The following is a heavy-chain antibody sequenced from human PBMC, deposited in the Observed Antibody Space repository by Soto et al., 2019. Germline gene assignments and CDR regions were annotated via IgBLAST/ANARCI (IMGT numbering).Heavy chain of an antibody. V-gene: IGHV5-51*01. CDR3: ARRRRYGTGTVTTCEDNYYYGMDV. CDR2: IYAGDSDT. J-gene: IGHJ6*02. CDR1: GYSCTSYL. D-gene: IGHD4-4*01. Sequence: GDSLRISGQYAGYSCTSYLIVWVRTKPGKGLEWMGIIYAGDSDTRDSPSFQGQVTISADKSISTAYLQWSSLKASDTAMYYGARRRRYGTGTVTTCEDNYYYGMDVWGQGTTVTVSS.